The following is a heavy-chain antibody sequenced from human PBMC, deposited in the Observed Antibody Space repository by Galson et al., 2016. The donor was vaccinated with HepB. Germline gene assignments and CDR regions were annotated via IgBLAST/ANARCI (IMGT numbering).Heavy chain of an antibody. J-gene: IGHJ4*02. CDR1: GLSFSNFW. D-gene: IGHD2/OR15-2a*01. CDR2: IKPDGNEK. CDR3: ARERRGNSGFYYFDY. V-gene: IGHV3-7*01. Sequence: SLRLSCAASGLSFSNFWMSWVRQAPGKGLEWVANIKPDGNEKDYVDSVKGRFTISRDNVKNSLYLQMNSLRAEDTAVYFCARERRGNSGFYYFDYCDQGTLFTGSS.